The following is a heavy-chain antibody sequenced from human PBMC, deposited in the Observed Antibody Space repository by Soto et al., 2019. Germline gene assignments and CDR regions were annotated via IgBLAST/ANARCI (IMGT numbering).Heavy chain of an antibody. CDR1: GGTCSSYG. D-gene: IGHD6-19*01. CDR3: ARDKGYGIAVTGTAY. Sequence: SLRLCYAAYGGTCSSYGMHWVRQAPGKGLEWVAVIWYDGSNKYYSDSVKGRFTISRDNSKNTLYLQMNSLRAEDTAVYYCARDKGYGIAVTGTAYWGQGTLVPVSS. V-gene: IGHV3-33*01. J-gene: IGHJ4*02. CDR2: IWYDGSNK.